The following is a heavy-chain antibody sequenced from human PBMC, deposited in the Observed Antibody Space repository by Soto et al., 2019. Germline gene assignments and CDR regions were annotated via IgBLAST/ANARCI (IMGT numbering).Heavy chain of an antibody. CDR2: IDCDEDK. Sequence: SGPTLVHPTQTLTLTCTLSGFSLSASGMGVSWVRQPPVKALEWLARIDCDEDKFHSTSMKTRLTISKDTSNTQVVLTVTNMYPVDTATYYCARYNWNDHYFDYWGQGTLVTVSS. D-gene: IGHD1-1*01. CDR1: GFSLSASGMG. J-gene: IGHJ4*02. V-gene: IGHV2-70*04. CDR3: ARYNWNDHYFDY.